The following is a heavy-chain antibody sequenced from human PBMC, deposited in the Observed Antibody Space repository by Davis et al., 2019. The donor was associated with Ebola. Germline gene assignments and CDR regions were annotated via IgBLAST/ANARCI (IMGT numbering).Heavy chain of an antibody. V-gene: IGHV5-51*01. Sequence: KVSCKGSGYTFTSYWIAWVRQVPGKGLEWMGIIYTGDSDTRYSPSFRGQVTISADRSIKAAFLQWSSLKASDTAMYFCASLRRTITGMDDGFDIWGQGTMVTVSS. CDR3: ASLRRTITGMDDGFDI. J-gene: IGHJ3*02. CDR2: IYTGDSDT. D-gene: IGHD1-1*01. CDR1: GYTFTSYW.